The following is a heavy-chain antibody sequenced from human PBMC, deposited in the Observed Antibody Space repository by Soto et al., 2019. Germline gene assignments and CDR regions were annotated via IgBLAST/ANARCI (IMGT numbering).Heavy chain of an antibody. CDR1: GFTFSTYA. J-gene: IGHJ4*02. CDR2: ISGHGGTT. V-gene: IGHV3-23*01. Sequence: EVQLLESGGGLVQPGGSLRVSCAASGFTFSTYALGWVRQAPGKGLEWVSAISGHGGTTYYSDSVKGRFSISRDNSKNTMYLQMNSLRAEDTAVYYCVKALYGGADYWGQGTLVTVSS. CDR3: VKALYGGADY. D-gene: IGHD4-17*01.